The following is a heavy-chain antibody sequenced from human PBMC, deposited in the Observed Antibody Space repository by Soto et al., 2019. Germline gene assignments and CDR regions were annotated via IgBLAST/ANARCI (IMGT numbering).Heavy chain of an antibody. CDR2: IYYSGST. V-gene: IGHV4-31*03. CDR1: GGSISSGGYY. D-gene: IGHD4-17*01. CDR3: VRDTTSLPREVYGDYFGNYYYYGMDV. Sequence: PSETLSLTCTVSGGSISSGGYYWSWIRQHPGKGLEWIGYIYYSGSTYYNPSLKSRVTISVDTSKNQFSLKLSSVTAADTAVYYCVRDTTSLPREVYGDYFGNYYYYGMDVWGQGTTVTVSS. J-gene: IGHJ6*02.